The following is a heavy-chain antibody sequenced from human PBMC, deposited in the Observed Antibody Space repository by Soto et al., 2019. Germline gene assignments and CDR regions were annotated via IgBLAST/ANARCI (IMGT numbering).Heavy chain of an antibody. Sequence: EVQLVESGGGLGQPGGSLRLSCAASGFRFSSYEMNWVRQAPWKGLEWISYISESGTSMYYADAVKGRLAIYRDNAKNSLYLHMNSLGVEDTAVYYCARDQEVHDTGGHKIRAMDVGGQGTTVSVSS. V-gene: IGHV3-48*03. CDR1: GFRFSSYE. J-gene: IGHJ6*02. CDR2: ISESGTSM. D-gene: IGHD3-9*01. CDR3: ARDQEVHDTGGHKIRAMDV.